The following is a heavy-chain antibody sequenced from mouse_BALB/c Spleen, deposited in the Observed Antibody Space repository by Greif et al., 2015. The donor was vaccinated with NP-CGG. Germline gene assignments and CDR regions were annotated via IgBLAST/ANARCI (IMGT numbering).Heavy chain of an antibody. Sequence: EVKLVESGGGLVQPGGSMKLSCVASGFTFSNYWMNWVRQSPEKGLEWVAEIRLKSNNYATHYAESVKGRFTISRDDSKSSVYLQMNNLRAEDTGIYYCTRSDYWGQGTTLTVSS. CDR1: GFTFSNYW. CDR3: TRSDY. CDR2: IRLKSNNYAT. V-gene: IGHV6-6*02. J-gene: IGHJ2*01.